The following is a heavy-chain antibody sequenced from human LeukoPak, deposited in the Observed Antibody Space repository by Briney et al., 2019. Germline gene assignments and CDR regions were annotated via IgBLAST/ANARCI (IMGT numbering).Heavy chain of an antibody. Sequence: ASVKVSCKASGYTFTGYYMHWVRQAPGQGLEWMGIIKPSGGSTSYAQKFQGRVTMTRDTSTSTDYMELSSLRSEDTAVYYCARRVPYDSGNYYNPLGYWGQGTLVTVSS. CDR3: ARRVPYDSGNYYNPLGY. CDR1: GYTFTGYY. J-gene: IGHJ4*02. CDR2: IKPSGGST. D-gene: IGHD3-10*01. V-gene: IGHV1-46*01.